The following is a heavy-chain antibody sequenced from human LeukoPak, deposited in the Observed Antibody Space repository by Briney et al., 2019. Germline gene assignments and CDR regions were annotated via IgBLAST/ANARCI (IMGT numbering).Heavy chain of an antibody. D-gene: IGHD3-22*01. V-gene: IGHV3-21*06. J-gene: IGHJ3*02. CDR2: ISSSSSYI. CDR1: GFTFSSYS. CDR3: ARGGHHYYDSSGYLYACGI. Sequence: GGSLRLSCAASGFTFSSYSMNWVRQAPGKGLEWVSSISSSSSYIYYADLLKGRFTISRDNAKNSPYLQMNSLRAEDTAVYYCARGGHHYYDSSGYLYACGIWGQGTMVTVSS.